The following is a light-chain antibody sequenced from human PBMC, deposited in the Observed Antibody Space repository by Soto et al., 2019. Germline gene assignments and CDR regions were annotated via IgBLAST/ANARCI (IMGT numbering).Light chain of an antibody. V-gene: IGKV2-28*01. CDR2: LGS. Sequence: DIVMTQSPLSLPVTPGEPASISCRSSQSLLHSNGYNYLDWYLQKPGQSPQLLIYLGSNRASGVPDRFSGSGSGTDFTLKISRVEAEDVGVYYCMQALQTPPTFGQGTKVEF. J-gene: IGKJ1*01. CDR1: QSLLHSNGYNY. CDR3: MQALQTPPT.